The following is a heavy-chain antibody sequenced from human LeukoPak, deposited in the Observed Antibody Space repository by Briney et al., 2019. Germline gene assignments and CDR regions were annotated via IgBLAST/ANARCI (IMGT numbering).Heavy chain of an antibody. V-gene: IGHV4-39*01. Sequence: SETLSLTCTVSGGSISSSSYYWGWIRQPPGKGPEWIGSIYYSGSTYYNPSLKSRVTISVDTSKNQFSLKLSSVTAADTAVYYCARHWSIAAGPGYWGQGTLVTVSS. CDR2: IYYSGST. J-gene: IGHJ4*02. CDR3: ARHWSIAAGPGY. CDR1: GGSISSSSYY. D-gene: IGHD6-6*01.